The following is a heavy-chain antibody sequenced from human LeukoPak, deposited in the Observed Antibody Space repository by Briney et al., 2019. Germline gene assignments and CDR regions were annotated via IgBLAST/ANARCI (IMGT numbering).Heavy chain of an antibody. CDR2: IYYSGTT. D-gene: IGHD4-17*01. CDR3: ARGSAVTTYDAFDI. CDR1: GGSISSYY. J-gene: IGHJ3*02. V-gene: IGHV4-59*01. Sequence: PSETLSLTCAVSGGSISSYYWSWIRQPPGKGLEWIGCIYYSGTTNYNPSLKSRVTISLDTSKSQFSLKLSSVTAADTAVYYCARGSAVTTYDAFDIWGQGTMVTVAP.